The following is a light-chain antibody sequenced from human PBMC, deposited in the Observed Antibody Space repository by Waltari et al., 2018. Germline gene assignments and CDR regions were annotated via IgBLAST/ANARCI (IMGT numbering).Light chain of an antibody. CDR1: AFPKQN. J-gene: IGLJ3*02. V-gene: IGLV3-25*03. CDR2: KDT. Sequence: SYDLTQPASVSVSPGQTARITRSGDAFPKQNASCYQKEPGQAPVLTIYKDTERPSGIPERFSGSTSGTTVTLTITGVLAEDEAQYYCQSADSSERWVFGGGTKLTVL. CDR3: QSADSSERWV.